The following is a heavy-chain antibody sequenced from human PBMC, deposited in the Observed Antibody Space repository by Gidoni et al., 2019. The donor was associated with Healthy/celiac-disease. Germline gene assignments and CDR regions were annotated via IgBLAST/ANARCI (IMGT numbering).Heavy chain of an antibody. CDR3: ARGGYCGGDCYSGVSVWYYYYGMDV. Sequence: QVQLQQWGAGLLKPSETLSLTCAVYGGSFSGYYWSWIRQPPGKGLEWIGEINHSGSTNYNPSLKSRVTISVDTSKNQFSLKLSSVTAADTAVYYCARGGYCGGDCYSGVSVWYYYYGMDVWGQGTTVTVSS. CDR2: INHSGST. V-gene: IGHV4-34*01. J-gene: IGHJ6*02. D-gene: IGHD2-21*02. CDR1: GGSFSGYY.